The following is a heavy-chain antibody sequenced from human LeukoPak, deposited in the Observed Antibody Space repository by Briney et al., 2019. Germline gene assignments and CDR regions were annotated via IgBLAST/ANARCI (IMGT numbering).Heavy chain of an antibody. J-gene: IGHJ3*02. CDR1: GFIFSDYI. CDR3: ARDGGDAIYSAFDI. Sequence: GGSLRLSCAASGFIFSDYILDWVRQAPGNGLEWVGRIRRGSNGYTTEYAASVKGRFIISRDDSKSSLYLTMNSLKTEDTAVYHCARDGGDAIYSAFDIWGQGTMVTVSS. CDR2: IRRGSNGYTT. D-gene: IGHD3-16*01. V-gene: IGHV3-72*01.